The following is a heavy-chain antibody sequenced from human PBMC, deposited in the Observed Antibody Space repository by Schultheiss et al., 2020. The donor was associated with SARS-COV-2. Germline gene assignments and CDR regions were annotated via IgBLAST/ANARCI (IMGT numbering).Heavy chain of an antibody. J-gene: IGHJ6*03. V-gene: IGHV4-61*05. CDR1: GGSISSSSYY. Sequence: SETLSLTCTVSGGSISSSSYYWSWIRQPPGKGLEWIGYIYYSGSTYYNPSLKSRVTISVDTSKNQFSLKLSSVTAADTAVYYCASPRYDFWSGYYRGWGMDVWGKGTTVTVSS. D-gene: IGHD3-3*01. CDR2: IYYSGST. CDR3: ASPRYDFWSGYYRGWGMDV.